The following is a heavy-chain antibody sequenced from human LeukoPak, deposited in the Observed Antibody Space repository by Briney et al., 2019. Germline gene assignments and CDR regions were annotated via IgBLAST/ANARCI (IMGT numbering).Heavy chain of an antibody. J-gene: IGHJ4*02. CDR1: GFSLADYA. CDR2: ISGNGGST. Sequence: PGGSLRPSCLVSGFSLADYAIHWVRPVAGEGLGCVSLISGNGGSTYYATSVKGRFTISRDNSKNSLYLQMNSLRTEDTALYYCARDFSLTVPDYWGQGTLVTVSS. V-gene: IGHV3-43*02. D-gene: IGHD4-17*01. CDR3: ARDFSLTVPDY.